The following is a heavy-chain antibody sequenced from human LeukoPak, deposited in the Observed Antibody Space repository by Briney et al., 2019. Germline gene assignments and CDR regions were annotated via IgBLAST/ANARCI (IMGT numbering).Heavy chain of an antibody. CDR2: ISGDGRNI. CDR1: GFTFSSYW. V-gene: IGHV3-74*01. J-gene: IGHJ4*02. Sequence: GGSLRLSCVASGFTFSSYWMHWVRQDPRKGLVWVSRISGDGRNINYADSVRGRFTISRDNAKNTLYLQMNSLRAEDTAVYYCARLSNSGGFLDYWGQGTLVTVSS. D-gene: IGHD1-26*01. CDR3: ARLSNSGGFLDY.